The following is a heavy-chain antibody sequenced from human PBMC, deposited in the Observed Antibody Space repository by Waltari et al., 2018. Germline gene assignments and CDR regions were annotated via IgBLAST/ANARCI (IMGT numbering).Heavy chain of an antibody. V-gene: IGHV4-34*01. CDR2: INHSGST. Sequence: QVQLQQWGAGLLKPSETLSLTCAVYGGSFSGYYWSWIRQPPGKGLEWIGEINHSGSTNYNPSLKSRVTISVDTSKNQFSLKLSSVTAADTAVYYCARGRSSSSWYEDYWGQGTLVTVSS. J-gene: IGHJ4*02. CDR3: ARGRSSSSWYEDY. CDR1: GGSFSGYY. D-gene: IGHD6-13*01.